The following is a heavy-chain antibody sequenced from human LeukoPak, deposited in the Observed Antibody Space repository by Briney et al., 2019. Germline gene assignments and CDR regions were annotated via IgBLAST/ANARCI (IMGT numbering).Heavy chain of an antibody. D-gene: IGHD2-15*01. Sequence: SETLSLTCTVSGGSISSYYWSWIRQPPGKGLEWIGYIYTSGSTNYNPSLKSRVTISVDTSKNQFSLKLSSVTAADTAVYYCARRRGYCSRGSCHYYYYYMDVWGKGTTVTVSS. CDR2: IYTSGST. J-gene: IGHJ6*03. CDR1: GGSISSYY. V-gene: IGHV4-4*09. CDR3: ARRRGYCSRGSCHYYYYYMDV.